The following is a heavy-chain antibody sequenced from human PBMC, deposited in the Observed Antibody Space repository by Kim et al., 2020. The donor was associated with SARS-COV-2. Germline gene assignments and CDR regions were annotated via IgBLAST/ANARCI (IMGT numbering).Heavy chain of an antibody. Sequence: YADAVKGRFTISRDNSKNTLYLQMNSLRAEDTAVYYCARIPTAAAGTGGYWGQGTLVTVSS. D-gene: IGHD6-13*01. V-gene: IGHV3-33*01. J-gene: IGHJ4*02. CDR3: ARIPTAAAGTGGY.